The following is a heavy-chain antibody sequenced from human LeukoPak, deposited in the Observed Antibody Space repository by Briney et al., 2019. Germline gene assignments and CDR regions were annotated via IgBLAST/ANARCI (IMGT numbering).Heavy chain of an antibody. Sequence: GGSLRLSCAASGFTFSSYAMSWVRQAPGKGLEWVSAISGSGGSTYYADSVKDRFAISRDNSKNTLYLQMNSLRAEDTAVYYCAKGPGGSGWAIDYWGQGTLVTVSS. V-gene: IGHV3-23*01. D-gene: IGHD6-19*01. CDR3: AKGPGGSGWAIDY. CDR2: ISGSGGST. J-gene: IGHJ4*02. CDR1: GFTFSSYA.